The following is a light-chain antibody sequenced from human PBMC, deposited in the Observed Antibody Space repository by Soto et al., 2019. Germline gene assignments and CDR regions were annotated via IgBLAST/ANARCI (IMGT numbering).Light chain of an antibody. CDR1: QDIGNY. CDR2: GAS. J-gene: IGKJ1*01. CDR3: QQYYLYPRT. Sequence: AIRVTQSPSSFSASTGDRVTITCRASQDIGNYLAWYQQKPGKAPELLIYGASTLQDGVPSRFSGSGSGTDFTLTISRLQSEDFATYYCQQYYLYPRTFGQGTKGE. V-gene: IGKV1-8*01.